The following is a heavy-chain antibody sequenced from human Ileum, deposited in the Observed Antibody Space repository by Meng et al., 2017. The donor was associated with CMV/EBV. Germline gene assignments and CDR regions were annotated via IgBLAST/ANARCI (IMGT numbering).Heavy chain of an antibody. D-gene: IGHD4-17*01. Sequence: GGSLRLSCAASGFTVSNTSMSWVRQAPGKGLEWVSVMFGGGFTYYVDSVKGRFTISRDNSKNTLFLQMDSLRVEDTAVYYCAGSTVSRDSGMDVWGQGAPVTVSS. J-gene: IGHJ6*02. CDR2: MFGGGFT. V-gene: IGHV3-53*01. CDR1: GFTVSNTS. CDR3: AGSTVSRDSGMDV.